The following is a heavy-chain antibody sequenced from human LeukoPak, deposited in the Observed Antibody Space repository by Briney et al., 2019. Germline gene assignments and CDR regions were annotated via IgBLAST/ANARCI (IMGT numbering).Heavy chain of an antibody. J-gene: IGHJ4*01. CDR2: ISGSGGST. V-gene: IGHV3-23*01. Sequence: PGGSLRLSCAASGFTFSSYAMSWVRQTPGKGLEWVSAISGSGGSTYYADSVKGRFTISRDNSKNTLYLQMNSLRADDTSVYYCAKMGVAARWFWGQGTLVTVSS. D-gene: IGHD6-6*01. CDR1: GFTFSSYA. CDR3: AKMGVAARWF.